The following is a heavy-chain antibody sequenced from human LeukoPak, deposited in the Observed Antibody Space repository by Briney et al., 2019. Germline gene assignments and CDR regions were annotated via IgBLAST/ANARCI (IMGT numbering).Heavy chain of an antibody. J-gene: IGHJ4*02. CDR3: ARDGVDYYGSGSYRY. V-gene: IGHV3-21*01. CDR2: ISSSSSYI. D-gene: IGHD3-10*01. CDR1: GFTFSSYS. Sequence: GGSLRLSCAASGFTFSSYSMNWVRQAPGKGLEWVSSISSSSSYIYYADSVKGRFTISRDNAKNSLYLQMNSLRAEDTAVHYCARDGVDYYGSGSYRYWGQGTLVTVSS.